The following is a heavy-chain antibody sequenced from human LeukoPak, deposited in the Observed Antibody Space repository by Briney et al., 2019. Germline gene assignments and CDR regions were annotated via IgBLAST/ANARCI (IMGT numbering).Heavy chain of an antibody. CDR1: GDSISSSNW. CDR2: ISHAGST. CDR3: TRSVEVWSGPNWFDP. D-gene: IGHD3-3*01. V-gene: IGHV4-4*02. J-gene: IGHJ5*02. Sequence: SETLSLTCAVSGDSISSSNWWSWVRQPPGKGLDWIGEISHAGSTKYNPSLKNRVTILKDNSKNQFSLKLNSVTAADTAVYYCTRSVEVWSGPNWFDPWGQGTLVTVSS.